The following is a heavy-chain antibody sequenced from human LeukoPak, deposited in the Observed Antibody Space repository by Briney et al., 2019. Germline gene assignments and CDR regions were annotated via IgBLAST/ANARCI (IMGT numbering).Heavy chain of an antibody. V-gene: IGHV3-74*01. CDR3: ASPTYCGGDCYGAFDM. CDR1: GFTFSSYW. CDR2: IKSDGRST. Sequence: GGSLRLSCAASGFTFSSYWMHWVRKAPGKGLVRVSRIKSDGRSTSYAESVKGRFTISRDNAKNTLYLQMNSLRVEDTAVYYCASPTYCGGDCYGAFDMWGQGTMVTVSS. D-gene: IGHD2-21*01. J-gene: IGHJ3*02.